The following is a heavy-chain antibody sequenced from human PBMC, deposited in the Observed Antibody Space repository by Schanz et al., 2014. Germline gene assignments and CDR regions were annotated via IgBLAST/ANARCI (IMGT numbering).Heavy chain of an antibody. V-gene: IGHV4-39*02. D-gene: IGHD3-22*01. Sequence: QLQLQESGPGLVKPSATLSLTCTVSGVSTTSGEYLWGWIRQPPGQGLEWIGDIYYGGSTYYNPSLRRRGTIPIDTSKNRFPLQLPSGTAADTAVYYCTVGHYDTNVPVYYYFGLGVWGQGTTVTVSS. J-gene: IGHJ6*02. CDR2: IYYGGST. CDR3: TVGHYDTNVPVYYYFGLGV. CDR1: GVSTTSGEYL.